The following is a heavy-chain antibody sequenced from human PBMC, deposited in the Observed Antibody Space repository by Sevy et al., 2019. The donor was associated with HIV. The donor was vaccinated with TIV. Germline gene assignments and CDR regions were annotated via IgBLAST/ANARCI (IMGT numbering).Heavy chain of an antibody. V-gene: IGHV3-13*01. Sequence: GGSLRLSCAASGFTFSSYDIHWVRQVIGKGLEWVSAIATAGDTYYQGSVKGRFTISRENARNSSYLRMNSLRAGDTAVYYCARGGVTGTGFAFDLWGQGTMVTVSS. CDR1: GFTFSSYD. J-gene: IGHJ3*01. CDR2: IATAGDT. D-gene: IGHD1-7*01. CDR3: ARGGVTGTGFAFDL.